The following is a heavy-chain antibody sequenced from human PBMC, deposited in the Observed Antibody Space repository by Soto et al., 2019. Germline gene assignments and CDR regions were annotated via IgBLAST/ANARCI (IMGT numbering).Heavy chain of an antibody. Sequence: QVQLVQSGAEVKKPGSSVKVSCKASGGTFSSYTISWVRQAPGQGLEWMGRIIPILGIANYAQKFQGRVTIPADKSKSTAYMELSSLRSEDTAVYYCARADVDTAMVYFDYWGQGTLVTVSS. CDR3: ARADVDTAMVYFDY. CDR1: GGTFSSYT. J-gene: IGHJ4*02. CDR2: IIPILGIA. V-gene: IGHV1-69*02. D-gene: IGHD5-18*01.